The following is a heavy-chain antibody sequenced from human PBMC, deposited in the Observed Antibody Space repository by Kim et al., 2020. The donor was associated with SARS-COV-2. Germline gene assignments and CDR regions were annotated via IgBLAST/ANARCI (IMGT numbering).Heavy chain of an antibody. D-gene: IGHD3-16*01. CDR3: ARWGVLNAFDI. V-gene: IGHV1-3*01. Sequence: TKYSQKFQGRVTITRDTSASTAYMELSSLRSEDTAVYYCARWGVLNAFDIWGQGTMVTVSS. J-gene: IGHJ3*02. CDR2: T.